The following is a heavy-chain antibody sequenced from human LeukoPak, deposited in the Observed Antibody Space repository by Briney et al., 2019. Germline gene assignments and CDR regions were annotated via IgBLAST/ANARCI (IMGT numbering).Heavy chain of an antibody. V-gene: IGHV4-34*01. CDR2: INHSGST. CDR3: ARETVAARPFDY. D-gene: IGHD6-6*01. J-gene: IGHJ4*02. CDR1: GGSFSGYY. Sequence: SETLSLTCAVYGGSFSGYYWSWIRQPPGKGLEWIGEINHSGSTNYNPSLKSRVTISVDTSKNQFFLKLSSVTAADTAVYYCARETVAARPFDYWGQGTLVTVSS.